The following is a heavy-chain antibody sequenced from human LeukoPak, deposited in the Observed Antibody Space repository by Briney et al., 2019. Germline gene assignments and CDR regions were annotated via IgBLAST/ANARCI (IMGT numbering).Heavy chain of an antibody. Sequence: PGGSLRLSCAASGFTFSSHWMHWVRQAPGKGLEWVSAISGSGGSTYYADSVKGRFTISRDNSKNTLYLQMNSLRAEDMAVYYCSKDLDYYDSSGYYRLFDYWGQGTLVTVSS. V-gene: IGHV3-23*01. D-gene: IGHD3-22*01. CDR3: SKDLDYYDSSGYYRLFDY. J-gene: IGHJ4*02. CDR2: ISGSGGST. CDR1: GFTFSSHW.